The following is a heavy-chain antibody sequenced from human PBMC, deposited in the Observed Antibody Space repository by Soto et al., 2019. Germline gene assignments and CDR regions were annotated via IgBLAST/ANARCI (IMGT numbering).Heavy chain of an antibody. V-gene: IGHV6-1*01. CDR3: ARDQARGLELRGGSFDY. Sequence: QTLSLTCAISGDSVSSNSAAWNWIRQSPSRGLEWLGRTYYRSKWYNDYAVSVKSRITINPDTSKNQFSLQLNSVTPEDTAVYYCARDQARGLELRGGSFDYWGQGTLVTVSS. J-gene: IGHJ4*02. CDR2: TYYRSKWYN. CDR1: GDSVSSNSAA. D-gene: IGHD1-7*01.